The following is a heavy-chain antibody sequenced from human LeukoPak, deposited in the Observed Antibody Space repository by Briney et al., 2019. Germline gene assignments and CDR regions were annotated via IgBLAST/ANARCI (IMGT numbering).Heavy chain of an antibody. CDR1: GEPISGLY. CDR2: IYYSGST. CDR3: GRALGIVHAFDI. D-gene: IGHD1-26*01. Sequence: SQRLSLTRTVAGEPISGLYWTWIRQPPGKVMEWIGYIYYSGSTNYNPSLKTRLTISVAPPTTQFSLNLTAVPVADPPAYYLGRALGIVHAFDIWGQGTTVTVSS. J-gene: IGHJ3*02. V-gene: IGHV4-59*01.